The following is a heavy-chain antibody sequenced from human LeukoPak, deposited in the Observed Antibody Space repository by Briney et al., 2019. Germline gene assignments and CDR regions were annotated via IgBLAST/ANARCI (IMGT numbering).Heavy chain of an antibody. Sequence: SQTLSLTCTVSAGPIKSGDSFCSWIRQPPGKGLEWIGYIHYTGSTSYNPSLKSRVTIFLDTSKNQFSLKLSSVTAADTAVYYCASPPTYCSAGTCYLGPWGQGILVTVSS. CDR1: AGPIKSGDSF. D-gene: IGHD2-15*01. CDR3: ASPPTYCSAGTCYLGP. CDR2: IHYTGST. V-gene: IGHV4-30-4*01. J-gene: IGHJ5*02.